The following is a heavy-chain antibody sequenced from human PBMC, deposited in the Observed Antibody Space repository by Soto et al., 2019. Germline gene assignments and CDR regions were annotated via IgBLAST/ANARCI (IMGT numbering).Heavy chain of an antibody. CDR2: INPNTGGT. CDR3: ARDRPPDY. V-gene: IGHV1-2*02. J-gene: IGHJ4*02. Sequence: QVQLVQSGAEVKKPGASVRVSCKASGYTFTAYYMHWVRQAPGQGLEWMGWINPNTGGTNYAQKFAGRVTMTRDTSIATAYMDLTRLTSDDTAVYYCARDRPPDYWGQGTLVTVSS. CDR1: GYTFTAYY.